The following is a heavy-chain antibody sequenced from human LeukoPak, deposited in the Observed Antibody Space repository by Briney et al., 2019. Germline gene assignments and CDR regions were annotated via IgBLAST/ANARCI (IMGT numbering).Heavy chain of an antibody. CDR3: AREGRPYMSSIYDILTGSPPPVGYFDY. Sequence: VTXSXKASGXTFTXYXXHWVRQAPGQGXEWXXIXXXSGGSTSYAQKFQGRVTMTRDTSTSTVYMELSSLRSEDTAVYYCAREGRPYMSSIYDILTGSPPPVGYFDYWGQGTLVTVPS. V-gene: IGHV1-46*01. D-gene: IGHD3-9*01. J-gene: IGHJ4*02. CDR1: GXTFTXYX. CDR2: XXXSGGST.